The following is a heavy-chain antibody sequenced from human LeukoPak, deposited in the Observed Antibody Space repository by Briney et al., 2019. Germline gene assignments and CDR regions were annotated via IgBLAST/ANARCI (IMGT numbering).Heavy chain of an antibody. CDR1: GGSIDTYY. V-gene: IGHV4-59*08. Sequence: PSETLSLTCTVSGGSIDTYYWTWIRQPPGKGLEWIGFVYYNGNTNYNPSLKSRVTISVDTSKNQFSLKVNSVTAADTAIYFCARRVAVTVRYYFDFWGQGALVTVSS. D-gene: IGHD6-19*01. CDR3: ARRVAVTVRYYFDF. J-gene: IGHJ4*02. CDR2: VYYNGNT.